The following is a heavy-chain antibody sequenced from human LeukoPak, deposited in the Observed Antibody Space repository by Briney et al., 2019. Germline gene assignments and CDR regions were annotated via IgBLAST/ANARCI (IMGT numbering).Heavy chain of an antibody. V-gene: IGHV4-34*01. J-gene: IGHJ5*02. Sequence: PSETLSLTCAVYGGSFSGYDWSWIRQPPGKGLEWIGEINHSGSTNYNPSLKSRVTISVDTSKNQFSLKLSSVTAADTAVYYCARHGSPSANWFDPWGQGTLVTVSS. CDR3: ARHGSPSANWFDP. CDR1: GGSFSGYD. CDR2: INHSGST. D-gene: IGHD1-26*01.